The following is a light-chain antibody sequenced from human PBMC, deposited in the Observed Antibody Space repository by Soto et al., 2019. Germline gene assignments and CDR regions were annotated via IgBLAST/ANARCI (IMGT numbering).Light chain of an antibody. V-gene: IGKV3-15*01. CDR1: QSVSSN. Sequence: EIVMTQSPATLSVSPGERATLSSRASQSVSSNLAWYQQKPGQAPRLLIYGASTRATGIPARFSGSGSGTDFTLTISSLQSEDFAVYYCQQYNNWLTFGGGTKVEIK. CDR2: GAS. CDR3: QQYNNWLT. J-gene: IGKJ4*01.